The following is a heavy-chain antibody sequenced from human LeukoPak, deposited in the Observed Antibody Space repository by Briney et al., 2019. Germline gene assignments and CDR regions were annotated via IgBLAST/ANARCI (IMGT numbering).Heavy chain of an antibody. J-gene: IGHJ4*02. CDR3: ARDLGGYDSSGYYFDY. CDR1: GFTFSSYA. Sequence: GGYLRLSCAASGFTFSSYAMHWVRQAPGKGLEWVAVISYDGSNKYYADSVKGRFTISRDNSKNTLYLQMNSLRAEDTAVYYCARDLGGYDSSGYYFDYWGQGTLVTVSS. CDR2: ISYDGSNK. D-gene: IGHD3-22*01. V-gene: IGHV3-30*04.